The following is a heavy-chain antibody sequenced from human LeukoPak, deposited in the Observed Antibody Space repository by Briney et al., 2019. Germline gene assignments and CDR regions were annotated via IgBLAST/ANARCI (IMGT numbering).Heavy chain of an antibody. J-gene: IGHJ4*02. CDR1: GFTFSSYG. Sequence: GGSLRLYCAASGFTFSSYGMHWVRQAPGKGLEWVANIKTDGSLIYYVDSVKGRFTISRDNAKNSLYLQMNSLRVEDTAVYYCARDLNWETYWGQGTLVSVSS. CDR2: IKTDGSLI. CDR3: ARDLNWETY. V-gene: IGHV3-7*01. D-gene: IGHD7-27*01.